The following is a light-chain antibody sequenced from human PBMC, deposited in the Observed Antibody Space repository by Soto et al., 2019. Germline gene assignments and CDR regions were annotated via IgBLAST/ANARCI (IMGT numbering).Light chain of an antibody. CDR2: GAS. CDR3: QQYNTWPPIT. CDR1: QSDGSN. Sequence: DIVLAQFPGTPSLSPGDRATLSCRARQSDGSNHLAWYQQKPGQAPRLLIYGASTRATGLPARFSGSGSGTDFTLTISSLQSEDFAVYYCQQYNTWPPITFGQGTRLEIK. V-gene: IGKV3-15*01. J-gene: IGKJ5*01.